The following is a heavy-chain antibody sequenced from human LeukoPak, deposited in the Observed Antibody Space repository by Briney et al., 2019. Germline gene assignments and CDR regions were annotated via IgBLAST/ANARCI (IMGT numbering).Heavy chain of an antibody. D-gene: IGHD3-3*01. Sequence: SETLSLTCTVSGGSISSSSYYWGWIRQPPGKGLEWIGSIYYSGSTYYNPSLKSRVTISVDTSKNQFSLKLSSVTAADTAVYYCARHLYYDFCSGYYGNWFDPWGQGTLVTVSS. J-gene: IGHJ5*02. CDR3: ARHLYYDFCSGYYGNWFDP. CDR1: GGSISSSSYY. V-gene: IGHV4-39*01. CDR2: IYYSGST.